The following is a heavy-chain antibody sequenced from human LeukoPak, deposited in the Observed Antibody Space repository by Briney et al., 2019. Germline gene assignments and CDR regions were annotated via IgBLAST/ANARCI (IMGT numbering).Heavy chain of an antibody. D-gene: IGHD6-19*01. CDR2: IRGSGGST. J-gene: IGHJ4*02. CDR3: AKQWPVDY. CDR1: GFTFSSYA. V-gene: IGHV3-23*01. Sequence: GGSLRLSCAVSGFTFSSYAMSWVRQAPGKGLEWVAGIRGSGGSTYYADSVKGRFTISRDNSKNTLYPQMNSLRAEDTAVYYCAKQWPVDYWGQGTLVTVSS.